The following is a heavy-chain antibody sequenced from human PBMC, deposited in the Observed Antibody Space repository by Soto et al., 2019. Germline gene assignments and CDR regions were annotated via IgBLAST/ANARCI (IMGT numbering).Heavy chain of an antibody. J-gene: IGHJ6*02. Sequence: ASVKVSCKASGYTFTSYYMHWVRQAPGQGLEWMGIINPSGGSTSYAQKFQDRVTMTRDTSTSTVYMELSSLRSEDTAVYYCARDVGYSSSSGTYGMDVWGQGTTVTVSS. CDR2: INPSGGST. V-gene: IGHV1-46*01. CDR1: GYTFTSYY. CDR3: ARDVGYSSSSGTYGMDV. D-gene: IGHD6-6*01.